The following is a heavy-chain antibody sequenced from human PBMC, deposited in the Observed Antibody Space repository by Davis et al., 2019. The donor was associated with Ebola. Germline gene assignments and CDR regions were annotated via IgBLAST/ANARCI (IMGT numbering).Heavy chain of an antibody. Sequence: GGSLRLSCEVSGFTFSNAWMSWVRQVPGKGLEWVGHVKTKSDGGTTDYAASVKGRFTISRDDSKNTLFLHMMSLKTEDTSVYYCTAGPMPYYFAMDVWGQGTTVTVSS. CDR3: TAGPMPYYFAMDV. CDR1: GFTFSNAW. V-gene: IGHV3-15*01. J-gene: IGHJ6*02. D-gene: IGHD2-2*01. CDR2: VKTKSDGGTT.